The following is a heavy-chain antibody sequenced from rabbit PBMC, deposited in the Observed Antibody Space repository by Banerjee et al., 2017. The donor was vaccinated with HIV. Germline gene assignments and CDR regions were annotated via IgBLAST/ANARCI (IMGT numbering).Heavy chain of an antibody. J-gene: IGHJ4*01. D-gene: IGHD1-1*01. CDR1: GFSFSSSYY. CDR3: ARGYWTDGLHL. V-gene: IGHV1S45*01. Sequence: QEQLVESGGGLVQPEGSLTLTCTASGFSFSSSYYMCWVRQAPGKGLEWIGCIYAASSGSTWYANWAKGRFTISKTSSTTVTLQMTSLTAADTATYFCARGYWTDGLHLWGPGTLVTVS. CDR2: IYAASSGST.